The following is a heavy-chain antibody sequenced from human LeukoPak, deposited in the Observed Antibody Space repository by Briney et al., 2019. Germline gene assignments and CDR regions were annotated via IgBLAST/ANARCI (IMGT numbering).Heavy chain of an antibody. CDR1: GGTFSNYA. Sequence: GASVKVSCKASGGTFSNYAINWVRLAPGQGLEWMGRIIPFLDVTNYAQKFQDRVAITANKPTSTVYMELSSLRSEDTALYYCASPNDRITGTFRFDHWGQGTLVTVSS. V-gene: IGHV1-69*04. D-gene: IGHD1-20*01. J-gene: IGHJ4*02. CDR2: IIPFLDVT. CDR3: ASPNDRITGTFRFDH.